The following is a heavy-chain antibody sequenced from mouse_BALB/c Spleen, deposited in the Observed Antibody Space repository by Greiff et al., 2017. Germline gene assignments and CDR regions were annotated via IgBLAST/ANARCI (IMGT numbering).Heavy chain of an antibody. CDR1: GYSITSDYA. CDR3: VRAYGDYNYAMDY. Sequence: EVQLQQSGPGLVKPSQSLSLTCTVTGYSITSDYAWNWIRQFPGNKLEWMGYISYSGRTSYNPSLKSRISITRDTSKNQFFLQLNSVTTEDTATYDCVRAYGDYNYAMDYWGQGTSVTASS. V-gene: IGHV3-2*02. J-gene: IGHJ4*01. D-gene: IGHD2-13*01. CDR2: ISYSGRT.